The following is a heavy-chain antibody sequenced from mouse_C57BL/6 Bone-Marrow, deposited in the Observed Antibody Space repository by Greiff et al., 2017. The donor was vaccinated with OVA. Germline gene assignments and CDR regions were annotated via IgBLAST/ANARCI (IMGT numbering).Heavy chain of an antibody. D-gene: IGHD2-5*01. CDR2: IDPETGGT. Sequence: QVQLQQSGAELVRPRASVTLSCKASGYTFTDYEMHWVKQTPVHGLEWIGAIDPETGGTAYNQKFKGKAILTADKSSSTAYMELRSLTSEDSAVYYCTRGYSIYYAMDYWGQGTSVTVSS. J-gene: IGHJ4*01. V-gene: IGHV1-15*01. CDR3: TRGYSIYYAMDY. CDR1: GYTFTDYE.